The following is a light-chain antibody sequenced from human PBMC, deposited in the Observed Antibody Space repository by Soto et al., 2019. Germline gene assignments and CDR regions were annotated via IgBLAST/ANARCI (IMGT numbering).Light chain of an antibody. J-gene: IGLJ1*01. CDR3: TSYTAKNTLV. CDR1: TSDIHDFNS. Sequence: QSVLTQPASVSGSPGQPITISCSGPTSDIHDFNSISWYRHHPGKAPRLIVYDVNKRPSGISPRFSGSKSGLTASLTISGLQGEDEADYFCTSYTAKNTLVFGTGTKVTVL. V-gene: IGLV2-14*01. CDR2: DVN.